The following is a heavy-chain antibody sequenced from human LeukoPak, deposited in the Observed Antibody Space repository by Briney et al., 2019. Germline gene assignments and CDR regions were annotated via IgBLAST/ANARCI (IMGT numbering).Heavy chain of an antibody. Sequence: GGSLRLSCEASGFTFNTYTIHWVRQAPGKGLEWVAVISFDGTGAYYTDSVKGRFTISRDNAKNSLYLQMNSLRAEDTAVYYCAREGSGWYNGYYYYYMDVWGKGTTVTVSS. J-gene: IGHJ6*03. D-gene: IGHD6-19*01. CDR3: AREGSGWYNGYYYYYMDV. CDR2: ISFDGTGA. V-gene: IGHV3-30*04. CDR1: GFTFNTYT.